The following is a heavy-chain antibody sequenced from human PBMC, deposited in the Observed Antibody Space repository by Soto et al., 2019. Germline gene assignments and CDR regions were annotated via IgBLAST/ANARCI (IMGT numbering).Heavy chain of an antibody. V-gene: IGHV4-61*01. CDR1: GGSVSSGSYY. J-gene: IGHJ3*02. D-gene: IGHD3-3*01. CDR2: IYYSGST. Sequence: SGTLSLTCTVSGGSVSSGSYYWSWIRQPPGKGLEWIGYIYYSGSTNYNPSLKSRVTISVDAAKNQFSLKLSSVTDADTAVYYCARAPEDDFWSGYYKGAFDIWGQGTMVTVSS. CDR3: ARAPEDDFWSGYYKGAFDI.